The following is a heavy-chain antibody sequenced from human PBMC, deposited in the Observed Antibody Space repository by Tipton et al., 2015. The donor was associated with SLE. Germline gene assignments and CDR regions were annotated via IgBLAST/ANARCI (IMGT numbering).Heavy chain of an antibody. CDR3: ARRGRSAWYPGV. Sequence: TLSLTSTVSGGSISSSSYYWGWIRQPPGKGLEWIGSIYYSGSTYYNPSLKSRVTISLDTSKNQFSLRLTSATAADTAVYYCARRGRSAWYPGVWGQGTLVTVSS. J-gene: IGHJ4*02. V-gene: IGHV4-39*07. D-gene: IGHD6-13*01. CDR1: GGSISSSSYY. CDR2: IYYSGST.